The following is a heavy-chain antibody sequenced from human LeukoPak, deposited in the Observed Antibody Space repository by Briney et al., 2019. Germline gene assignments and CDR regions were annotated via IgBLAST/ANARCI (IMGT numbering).Heavy chain of an antibody. J-gene: IGHJ5*02. CDR1: GFTFDDYG. V-gene: IGHV3-20*04. Sequence: GGSLRLSCAASGFTFDDYGMSWVRQAPGKGLEWVSGINWNGGSTGYADSVKGRFTISRDNAKNSLYLQMNSLRAEDTALYYCAKDPASPNWFDPWGQGTLVTVSS. CDR3: AKDPASPNWFDP. CDR2: INWNGGST. D-gene: IGHD6-6*01.